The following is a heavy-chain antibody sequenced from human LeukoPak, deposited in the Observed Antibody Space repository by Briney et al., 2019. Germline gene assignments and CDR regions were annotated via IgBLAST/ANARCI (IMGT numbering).Heavy chain of an antibody. CDR3: ARDQNSSGWYDY. CDR1: GYTFTGYY. CDR2: INPSGGST. D-gene: IGHD6-19*01. J-gene: IGHJ4*02. V-gene: IGHV1-46*01. Sequence: ASVKVSCKASGYTFTGYYMHWVRQAPGQGLEWMGIINPSGGSTSYAQKFQGRVTMTRDMSTGTVYMELSSLRSEDTAVYYCARDQNSSGWYDYWGQGTLVTVSS.